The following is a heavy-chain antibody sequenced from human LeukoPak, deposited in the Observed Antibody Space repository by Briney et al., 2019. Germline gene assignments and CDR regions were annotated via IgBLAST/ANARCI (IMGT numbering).Heavy chain of an antibody. V-gene: IGHV1-69*05. Sequence: ASVKASCKASGGTFSSYAISWVRQAPGQGLEWMGGIIPIFGTANYAQKFQGRVTITTDESTCTAYMELSSLRSEDTAVYYCARGVRYFDWLLRPWGQGTLVTVSS. D-gene: IGHD3-9*01. CDR2: IIPIFGTA. J-gene: IGHJ4*02. CDR1: GGTFSSYA. CDR3: ARGVRYFDWLLRP.